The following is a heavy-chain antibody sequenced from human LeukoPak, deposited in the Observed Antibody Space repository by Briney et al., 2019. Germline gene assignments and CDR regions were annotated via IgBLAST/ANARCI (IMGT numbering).Heavy chain of an antibody. V-gene: IGHV3-30*01. CDR3: ARIDHYSGPFDY. CDR1: GFTFSSYA. D-gene: IGHD4-11*01. J-gene: IGHJ4*02. Sequence: GGSLRLSCAASGFTFSSYAMHWVRQAPGKGLEWVAVISYDGTNKYYADSVKGRFTISRDNSKNTLYLQMNSLRAEHTAVYYCARIDHYSGPFDYWGQGTLVTVSS. CDR2: ISYDGTNK.